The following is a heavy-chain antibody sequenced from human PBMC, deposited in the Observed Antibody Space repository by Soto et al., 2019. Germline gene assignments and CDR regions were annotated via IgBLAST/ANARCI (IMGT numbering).Heavy chain of an antibody. D-gene: IGHD3-22*01. CDR2: IWYDGSNK. CDR1: GFTFSSYG. V-gene: IGHV3-33*01. Sequence: ESGGGVVQPGRSLRLSCAASGFTFSSYGMHWVRQAPGKGLEWVAVIWYDGSNKYYADSVKGRFTISRDNSKNTLYLQMNSLRAEDTAVYYCARDVLGSDDSRAFDIWGQGTMVTVSS. J-gene: IGHJ3*02. CDR3: ARDVLGSDDSRAFDI.